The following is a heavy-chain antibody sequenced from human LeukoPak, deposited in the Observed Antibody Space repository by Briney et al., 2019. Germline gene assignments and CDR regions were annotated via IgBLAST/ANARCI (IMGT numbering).Heavy chain of an antibody. CDR1: GFTFDDYA. V-gene: IGHV3-9*03. J-gene: IGHJ4*02. CDR2: ISWNSGSI. Sequence: PGRSLRLSCAASGFTFDDYAMHWVRQAPGKGLEWVSGISWNSGSIGYADSVKGRFTISRDNAKNSLYLQMNSLRAEDMALYYCANSPRYGDYPFEDWGQGTLVTVSS. CDR3: ANSPRYGDYPFED. D-gene: IGHD4-17*01.